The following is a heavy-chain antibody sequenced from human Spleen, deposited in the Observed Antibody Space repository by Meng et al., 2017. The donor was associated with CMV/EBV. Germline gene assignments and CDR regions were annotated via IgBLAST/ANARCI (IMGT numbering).Heavy chain of an antibody. Sequence: QVQLVKSGAEVNKPGSSVKVSCKASGGTFSSYTISWVRQAPGQGLEWMGRIIPILGIANYAQKFQGRVTITADKSTSTAYMELSSLRSEDTAVYYCARDEGGWLTAPDYWGQGTLVTVSS. CDR3: ARDEGGWLTAPDY. J-gene: IGHJ4*02. CDR1: GGTFSSYT. V-gene: IGHV1-69*08. CDR2: IIPILGIA. D-gene: IGHD5-24*01.